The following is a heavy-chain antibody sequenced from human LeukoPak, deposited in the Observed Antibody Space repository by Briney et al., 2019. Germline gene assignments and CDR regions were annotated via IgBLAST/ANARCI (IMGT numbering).Heavy chain of an antibody. CDR2: INPNSGGT. D-gene: IGHD5-12*01. CDR3: ARDGRYSGYDGGVRFDP. J-gene: IGHJ5*02. CDR1: GYTFTGYY. Sequence: ASVKVSCKASGYTFTGYYMHWVRQAPGQGLEWMGWINPNSGGTNYAQRFQGRVTMTRDTSISTAYMELSRLRSDDTAVYYCARDGRYSGYDGGVRFDPWGQGTLVTVSS. V-gene: IGHV1-2*02.